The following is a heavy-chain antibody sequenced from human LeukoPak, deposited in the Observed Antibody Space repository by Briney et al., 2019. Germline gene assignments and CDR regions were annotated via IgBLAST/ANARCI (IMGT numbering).Heavy chain of an antibody. CDR1: GGSISSSSYY. D-gene: IGHD2/OR15-2a*01. J-gene: IGHJ4*02. CDR2: AYHTGIT. V-gene: IGHV4-39*07. CDR3: ASNAYSNTWYGLHF. Sequence: PSETLSLTCTVSGGSISSSSYYWGWIRQPPGKGLEWIGEAYHTGITHYNPSLQSRVSISVDKSKSQFSLIVTSVTAADTAIYYCASNAYSNTWYGLHFWGQGTLVSVSS.